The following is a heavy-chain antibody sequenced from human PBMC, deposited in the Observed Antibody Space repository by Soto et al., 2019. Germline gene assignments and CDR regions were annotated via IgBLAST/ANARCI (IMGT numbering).Heavy chain of an antibody. CDR2: ISGSGGST. J-gene: IGHJ4*02. CDR1: GFTFSSYA. Sequence: EVQLLESGGGLVQPGGSLRLSCAASGFTFSSYAMSWVRQAPGKGLEWVSAISGSGGSTYYAASVKGRFTISRDNSKNTLYLQMNSLRAEDTAVYYCATRPRDDDSSDDYWGQGTLVTVSS. CDR3: ATRPRDDDSSDDY. V-gene: IGHV3-23*01. D-gene: IGHD3-22*01.